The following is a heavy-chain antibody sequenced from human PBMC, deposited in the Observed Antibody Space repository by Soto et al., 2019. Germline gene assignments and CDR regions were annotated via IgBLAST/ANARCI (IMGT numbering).Heavy chain of an antibody. CDR3: ARDGERDTGLNFYYYLHGMDA. J-gene: IGHJ6*02. V-gene: IGHV1-18*04. Sequence: ASVKVSCKAPGYTFTTYGISWVRQAPGQGLEWMGWISPYSGTTKYAEKFQGEMTMTTDTATSTAYMDLRSLRSDDTAVYYCARDGERDTGLNFYYYLHGMDAWGQGTRVTVSS. CDR1: GYTFTTYG. D-gene: IGHD1-1*01. CDR2: ISPYSGTT.